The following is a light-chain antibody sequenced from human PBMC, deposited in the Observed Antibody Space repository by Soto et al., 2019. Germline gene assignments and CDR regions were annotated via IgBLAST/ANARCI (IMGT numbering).Light chain of an antibody. Sequence: DIQMTQSPSSLSASVGDRVTITCRASQVISNYLAWYQQKPGKVPKLLIYAASTLQSGVPSRFSGSGFGTDFTLTISSLQPDDVASYYCQKYYSAPQTFGQGTKVEIK. CDR1: QVISNY. J-gene: IGKJ1*01. V-gene: IGKV1-27*01. CDR3: QKYYSAPQT. CDR2: AAS.